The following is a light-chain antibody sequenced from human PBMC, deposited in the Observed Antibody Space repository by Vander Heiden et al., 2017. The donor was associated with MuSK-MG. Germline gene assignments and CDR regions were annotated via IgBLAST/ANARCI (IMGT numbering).Light chain of an antibody. J-gene: IGLJ3*02. CDR2: EVS. V-gene: IGLV2-14*01. CDR1: SSDVGGYNY. Sequence: QSALTQPASVSGSPGQSITISCTGTSSDVGGYNYVSWYQQHPGKAPKLMIYEVSSRPSGVSDRFSGSKSGNTASLTISGLQADDEADYYCISYTSSTSWVFGGGTKVTVL. CDR3: ISYTSSTSWV.